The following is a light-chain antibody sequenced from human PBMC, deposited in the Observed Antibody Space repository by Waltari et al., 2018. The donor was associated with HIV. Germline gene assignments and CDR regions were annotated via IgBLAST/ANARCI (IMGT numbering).Light chain of an antibody. V-gene: IGLV2-23*02. J-gene: IGLJ1*01. CDR1: SSNVGSDDL. CDR3: CSCPRSGIRYV. Sequence: QSALTQPASVSGSPGQSITISCTGTSSNVGSDDLVSWYQQHPGEAPKLIIYEVTNRPSGVSNRCSCSKSGNTASLTISGLQAEDEADYYCCSCPRSGIRYVFGTGTKVTVL. CDR2: EVT.